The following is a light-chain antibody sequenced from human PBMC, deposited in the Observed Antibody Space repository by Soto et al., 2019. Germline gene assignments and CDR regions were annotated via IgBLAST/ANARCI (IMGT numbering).Light chain of an antibody. J-gene: IGKJ1*01. CDR2: WAS. Sequence: DIVMTQSPDSLAVSLGERATINCKSSQSVLYSSNNKNYLAWYQQKPGQPPKLLIYWASTRESGVPDRFSSSGFGTDFTLTISSLPAEDVAVYYCQQYYSTPTWTFGQGTKVEIK. V-gene: IGKV4-1*01. CDR3: QQYYSTPTWT. CDR1: QSVLYSSNNKNY.